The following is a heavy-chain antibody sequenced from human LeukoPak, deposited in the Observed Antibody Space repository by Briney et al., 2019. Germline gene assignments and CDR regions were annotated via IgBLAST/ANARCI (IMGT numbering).Heavy chain of an antibody. CDR2: IYHSGST. D-gene: IGHD3-10*01. CDR1: GGSISSGGYY. V-gene: IGHV4-30-2*01. CDR3: ARDRFKGITMPSNYYYGMDV. J-gene: IGHJ6*02. Sequence: SQTLSLTCTVSGGSISSGGYYWSWIRQPPGKGLEWIGYIYHSGSTYYNPSLKSRVTISVDRSKNQFSLKLSSVTAADTAVYYCARDRFKGITMPSNYYYGMDVWGQGTTVTVSS.